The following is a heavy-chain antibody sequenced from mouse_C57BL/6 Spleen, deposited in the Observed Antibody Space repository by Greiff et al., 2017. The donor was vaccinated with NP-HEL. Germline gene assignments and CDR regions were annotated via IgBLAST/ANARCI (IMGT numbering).Heavy chain of an antibody. D-gene: IGHD1-1*01. CDR1: GYSFSSYW. CDR3: AREGITTVAYFDY. J-gene: IGHJ2*01. Sequence: QVHVKQSGAELVKPGASVKISCKASGYSFSSYWMNWVKQRPGKGLEWIGQIYPGDGDTNYNGKFKGKATLTADKSSSTAYMQLSSLTSEDSAVYFCAREGITTVAYFDYWGQGTTLTVSS. CDR2: IYPGDGDT. V-gene: IGHV1-80*01.